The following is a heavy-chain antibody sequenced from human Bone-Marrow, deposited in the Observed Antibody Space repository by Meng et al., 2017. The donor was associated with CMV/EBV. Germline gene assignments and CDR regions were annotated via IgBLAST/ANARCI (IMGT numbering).Heavy chain of an antibody. D-gene: IGHD1-1*01. CDR3: ATGGTTSRFRVDY. CDR2: ITPIFGVA. J-gene: IGHJ4*02. CDR1: GVTFSSCT. V-gene: IGHV1-69*13. Sequence: SVKGSCKASGVTFSSCTLSWVRQAPGQGLEWMGGITPIFGVAQYSQNFQGRVTITADEYTNTAYMDLSSLRSDDTAVYYCATGGTTSRFRVDYWGQGTLVTVSS.